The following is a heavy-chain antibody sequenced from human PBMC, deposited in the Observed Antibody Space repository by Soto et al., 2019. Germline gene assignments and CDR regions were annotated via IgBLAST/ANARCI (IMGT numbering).Heavy chain of an antibody. D-gene: IGHD1-7*01. CDR1: GFTFSSYA. V-gene: IGHV3-30-3*01. CDR3: ARANDWNYDY. J-gene: IGHJ4*02. CDR2: ISYDGSNK. Sequence: GGSLRLSCAASGFTFSSYAMHWVRQAPDKGLEWVAVISYDGSNKYYADSVKGRFTISRDNSKNTLYLQMNSLRSEDMAVYYCARANDWNYDYWGQGTLVTVSS.